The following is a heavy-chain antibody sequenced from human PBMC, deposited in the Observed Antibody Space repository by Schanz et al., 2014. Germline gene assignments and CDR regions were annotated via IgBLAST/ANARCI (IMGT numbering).Heavy chain of an antibody. D-gene: IGHD2-8*02. CDR3: ARDSLRGATGGYGMDV. Sequence: QVQLVESGGGLVKPGGSLRLSCAVSGFTVSSNHMSWVRQPPGKGLEWIGEIYHSGNTNYNASLKSRVTISVDKSKNQFSLKVRSVTAADTAVYYCARDSLRGATGGYGMDVWGQGTTVTVSS. V-gene: IGHV4-4*02. J-gene: IGHJ6*02. CDR1: GFTVSSNH. CDR2: IYHSGNT.